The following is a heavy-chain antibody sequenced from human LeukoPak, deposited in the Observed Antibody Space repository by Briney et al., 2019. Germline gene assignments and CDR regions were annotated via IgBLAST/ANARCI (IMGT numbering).Heavy chain of an antibody. D-gene: IGHD6-19*01. Sequence: PSETLSLTCAVYGGSFSGYYWSWIRQPPGKGLEWIGEINHSGSTNYNPSLKSRVTISVDTSKNQFSLKLSSVTAADMAVYYCARGRSGWNFDYWGQGTLVTVSS. CDR3: ARGRSGWNFDY. CDR1: GGSFSGYY. CDR2: INHSGST. J-gene: IGHJ4*02. V-gene: IGHV4-34*01.